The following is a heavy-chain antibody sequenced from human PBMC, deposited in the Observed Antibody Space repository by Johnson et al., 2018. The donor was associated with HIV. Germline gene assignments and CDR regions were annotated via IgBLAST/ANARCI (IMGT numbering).Heavy chain of an antibody. CDR2: ISHDGSNK. Sequence: QVQLVESGGGVVQPGRSLRLSCAASGFTFSSMHWDRQAPGKGLEWVAVISHDGSNKYYADSVKGRFTISRDNSKNTLYLQMNSLRAEDTAVYYCAKGEWGAGTDAFDSWGQGTMVTVSS. CDR1: GFTFSS. J-gene: IGHJ3*02. CDR3: AKGEWGAGTDAFDS. D-gene: IGHD3-16*01. V-gene: IGHV3-30*18.